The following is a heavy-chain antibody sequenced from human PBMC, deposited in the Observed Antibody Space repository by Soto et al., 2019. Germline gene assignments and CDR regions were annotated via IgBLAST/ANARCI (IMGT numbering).Heavy chain of an antibody. J-gene: IGHJ6*02. CDR3: ARKPPSAIQGWAFGMDV. D-gene: IGHD2-21*01. CDR2: TFSGGNT. Sequence: ELQLVETGGGLIQTGGSLRLSCAASGFSISSNYIAWVRQPPGKGLEWVSTTFSGGNTEYAASVKGRCSISRDNYKNTLYVQMDNLRVEDTAVYYWARKPPSAIQGWAFGMDVWGQGTTVSVSS. V-gene: IGHV3-53*02. CDR1: GFSISSNY.